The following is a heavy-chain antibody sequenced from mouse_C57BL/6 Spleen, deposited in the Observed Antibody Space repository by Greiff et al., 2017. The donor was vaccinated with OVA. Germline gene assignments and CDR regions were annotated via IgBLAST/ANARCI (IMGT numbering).Heavy chain of an antibody. D-gene: IGHD1-1*01. CDR1: GYTFTSYW. CDR3: ARESYGSSPWFAY. J-gene: IGHJ3*01. CDR2: IYPGSGST. Sequence: QVQLKQPGAELVKPGASVKMSCKASGYTFTSYWITWVKQRPGQGLEWIGDIYPGSGSTNYNEKFKSKATLTVDTSSSTAYMQLSSLTSEDSAVYYCARESYGSSPWFAYWGQGTLVTVSA. V-gene: IGHV1-55*01.